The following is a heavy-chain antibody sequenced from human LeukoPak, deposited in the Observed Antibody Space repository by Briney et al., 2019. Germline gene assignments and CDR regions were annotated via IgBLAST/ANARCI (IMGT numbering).Heavy chain of an antibody. V-gene: IGHV4-59*08. CDR2: IYYSGNT. Sequence: PSETLSLTCTVSGDSLSSDYWSWIRQPPGKGLEWIGYIYYSGNTNYDPSLKSRVTISVDTSKNQFSLKLSSVTAADTAVYYCARRGSGKYFDQWGQGTLVTVSS. J-gene: IGHJ4*02. CDR1: GDSLSSDY. D-gene: IGHD3-10*01. CDR3: ARRGSGKYFDQ.